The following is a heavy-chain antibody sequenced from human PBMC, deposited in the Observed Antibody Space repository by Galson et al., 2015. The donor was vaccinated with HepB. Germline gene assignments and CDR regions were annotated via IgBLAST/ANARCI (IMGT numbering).Heavy chain of an antibody. V-gene: IGHV1-3*01. Sequence: SVKVSCKASGYTFTSYAMHWVRQAPGQRLEWMGWINAGNGNTKYSQKFQGRVTITRDTSASTAYMELSSLRSEDTAVYYCARSRFYYYYMDVWGKGTTVTVSS. CDR3: ARSRFYYYYMDV. CDR1: GYTFTSYA. J-gene: IGHJ6*03. CDR2: INAGNGNT.